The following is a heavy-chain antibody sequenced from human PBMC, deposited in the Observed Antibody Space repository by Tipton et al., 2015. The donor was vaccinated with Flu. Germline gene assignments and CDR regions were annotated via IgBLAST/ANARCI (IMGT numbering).Heavy chain of an antibody. CDR1: GGSISSYY. J-gene: IGHJ5*02. CDR2: IYSSGST. CDR3: VRTYGPFNWFDP. D-gene: IGHD3-10*01. Sequence: GLVKPSETLSLTCSVSGGSISSYYWSWIRQPAGKGLEWIGRIYSSGSTNYNPSLRSRVTISLDTSKNQFSLRLSSVTAADTAVYYCVRTYGPFNWFDPWGQGTLVTVSS. V-gene: IGHV4-4*07.